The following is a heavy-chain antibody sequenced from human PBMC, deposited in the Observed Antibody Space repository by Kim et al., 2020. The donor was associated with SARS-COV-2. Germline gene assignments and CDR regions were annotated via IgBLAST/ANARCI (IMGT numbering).Heavy chain of an antibody. D-gene: IGHD3-10*01. CDR1: GFTLSNTV. V-gene: IGHV3-23*01. CDR2: IRTRSSAETT. Sequence: GGSLRLSCATSGFTLSNTVMSWVRQAPGRGLEWVSTIRTRSSAETTYYADSVNGRFTISRDSSHHTLYPQLNSLRADDTALYYSSKDRGGSDWPVFDYWG. CDR3: SKDRGGSDWPVFDY. J-gene: IGHJ4*01.